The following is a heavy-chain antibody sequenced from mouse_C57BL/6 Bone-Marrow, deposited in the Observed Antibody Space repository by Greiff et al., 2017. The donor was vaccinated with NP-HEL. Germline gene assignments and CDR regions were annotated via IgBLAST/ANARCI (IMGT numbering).Heavy chain of an antibody. CDR3: ARGGLLHAMDY. CDR1: GISITTGNYR. Sequence: EVQLVESGPGLVKPSQTVFLTCTVTGISITTGNYRWSWIRQFPGNKLEWIGYIYYSGTFTSNPSLTRRTTVTRNTTKNQYILEMNSLTAEDTDTAYCARGGLLHAMDYWGQGTSVTVSS. J-gene: IGHJ4*01. V-gene: IGHV3-5*01. D-gene: IGHD2-10*01. CDR2: IYYSGTF.